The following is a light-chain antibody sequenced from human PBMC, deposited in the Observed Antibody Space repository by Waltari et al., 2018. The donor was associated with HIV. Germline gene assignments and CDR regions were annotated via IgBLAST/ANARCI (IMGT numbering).Light chain of an antibody. CDR1: SRDVGGYNY. CDR3: NSYTKNNTWV. Sequence: QSALTQPASVSGSPGQSITIPCTGTSRDVGGYNYVSWYQQYPGKAPKLMIYEVSNRPSGVSNRFSGSKSVSTASLTIAGLQAEDEADYYCNSYTKNNTWVFGGGTKLTVL. CDR2: EVS. V-gene: IGLV2-14*01. J-gene: IGLJ3*02.